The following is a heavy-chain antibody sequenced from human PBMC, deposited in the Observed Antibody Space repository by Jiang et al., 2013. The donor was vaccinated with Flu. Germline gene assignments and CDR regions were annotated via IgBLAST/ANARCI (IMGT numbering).Heavy chain of an antibody. Sequence: SLTCAISGDSVSSNSAAWNWIRQSPSRGLEWLGRTYYRSRWYNDYAVSVKSRITISPDTSKNQFSLQMNSVTPEDTAVYYCARAGRAAAGTLIDDWGQGTLVTVSS. J-gene: IGHJ4*02. CDR3: ARAGRAAAGTLIDD. V-gene: IGHV6-1*01. D-gene: IGHD6-13*01. CDR2: TYYRSRWYN. CDR1: GDSVSSNSAA.